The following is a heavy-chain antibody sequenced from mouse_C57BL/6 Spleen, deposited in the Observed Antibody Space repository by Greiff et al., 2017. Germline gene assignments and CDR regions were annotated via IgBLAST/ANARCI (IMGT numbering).Heavy chain of an antibody. V-gene: IGHV1-47*01. CDR1: GYTFTTYP. J-gene: IGHJ4*01. CDR3: ARGDYDEGGDYAMDY. Sequence: VKLVESGAELVKPGASVKMSCKASGYTFTTYPIEWMKQNHGKSLEWIGNFHPYNDDTKYNEKFKGKATLTVEQSSSTVYLELSRLTSDDSAVYYCARGDYDEGGDYAMDYWGQGTSVTVSS. D-gene: IGHD2-4*01. CDR2: FHPYNDDT.